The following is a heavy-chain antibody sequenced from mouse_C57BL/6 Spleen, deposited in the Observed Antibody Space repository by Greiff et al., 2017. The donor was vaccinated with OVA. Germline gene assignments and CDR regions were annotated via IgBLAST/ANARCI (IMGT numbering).Heavy chain of an antibody. CDR2: INPNNGGT. Sequence: EVMLVESGPELVKPGASVKMSCKASGYTFTDYNMHWVKQSHGKSLEWIGYINPNNGGTSYNQKFKGKATLTVNKSSSTAYMELRSLTSEDSAVYYCARPYDYDNYAMDYWGQGTSVTVSS. D-gene: IGHD2-4*01. CDR3: ARPYDYDNYAMDY. V-gene: IGHV1-22*01. CDR1: GYTFTDYN. J-gene: IGHJ4*01.